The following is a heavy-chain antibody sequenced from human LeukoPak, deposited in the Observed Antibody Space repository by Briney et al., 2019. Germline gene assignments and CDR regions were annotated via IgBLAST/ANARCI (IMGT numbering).Heavy chain of an antibody. V-gene: IGHV5-51*01. CDR3: ASSGSGYYYDAFHI. Sequence: GESLQISCKGSGYSFTSYWIGRVRRLPGKGLEGMGIIYPGDSDTRYSPSFQGQVTISADKSISTAYLQWSSLKASDTAMYYCASSGSGYYYDAFHIWGQGTMVTVSS. J-gene: IGHJ3*02. CDR1: GYSFTSYW. CDR2: IYPGDSDT. D-gene: IGHD3-22*01.